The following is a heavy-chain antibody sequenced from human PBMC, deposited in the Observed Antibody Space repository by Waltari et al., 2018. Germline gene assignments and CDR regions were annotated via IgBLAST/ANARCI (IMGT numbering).Heavy chain of an antibody. V-gene: IGHV3-30*18. CDR3: VKYSGFDYFFDY. Sequence: QMQLVESGGGVVQPGRSLRLSCAASGFSFRTCNMHWVRQAPGQGLEWVAGISNDGNNKDYADSVKSRFTVSRENSKNTLYLQINSLRDDDTAVYYCVKYSGFDYFFDYWGLGTLVTVSS. D-gene: IGHD5-12*01. CDR2: ISNDGNNK. J-gene: IGHJ4*02. CDR1: GFSFRTCN.